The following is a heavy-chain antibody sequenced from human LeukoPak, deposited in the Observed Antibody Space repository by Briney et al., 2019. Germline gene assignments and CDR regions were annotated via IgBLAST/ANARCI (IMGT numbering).Heavy chain of an antibody. CDR3: ARASYIVVVPAAPGGAFDI. CDR1: GFTFSSYS. D-gene: IGHD2-2*01. V-gene: IGHV3-48*02. Sequence: GGSLRLSCAASGFTFSSYSMNWVRQAPGKGLEWVSYISSSSSTIYYADSVKGRFTISRDNAKNLLYLQMNSLRDEDTAVYYCARASYIVVVPAAPGGAFDIWGQGTMVTVSS. CDR2: ISSSSSTI. J-gene: IGHJ3*02.